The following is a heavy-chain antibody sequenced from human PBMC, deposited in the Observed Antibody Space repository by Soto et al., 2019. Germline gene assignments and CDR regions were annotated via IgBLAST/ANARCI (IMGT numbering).Heavy chain of an antibody. Sequence: ASVKVSCKASGYTFTSYGISWVRQAPGQGLEWMGWISAYNGNTNYAQKLQGRVTMTTDTSTSTAYMELRSLRSDDTAVYYCARDPGEQWLERDAFDIWGQGTMVTVSS. CDR2: ISAYNGNT. J-gene: IGHJ3*02. CDR3: ARDPGEQWLERDAFDI. CDR1: GYTFTSYG. D-gene: IGHD6-19*01. V-gene: IGHV1-18*01.